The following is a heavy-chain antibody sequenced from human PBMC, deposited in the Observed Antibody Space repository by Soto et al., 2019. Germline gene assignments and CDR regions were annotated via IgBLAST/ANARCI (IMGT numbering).Heavy chain of an antibody. Sequence: VKVSCKASGGTFSSYAISWVRQAPGQGLEWMGGIIPIFGTANYAQKFQGRVTITADESTSTAYMELSSLRSEDTAVYYCARGRVGKLTFALYCFDDWGQGTLVTVPS. CDR2: IIPIFGTA. CDR3: ARGRVGKLTFALYCFDD. D-gene: IGHD2-2*01. J-gene: IGHJ4*02. V-gene: IGHV1-69*13. CDR1: GGTFSSYA.